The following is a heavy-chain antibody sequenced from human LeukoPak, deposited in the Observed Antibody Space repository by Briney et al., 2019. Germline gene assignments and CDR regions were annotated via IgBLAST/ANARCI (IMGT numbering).Heavy chain of an antibody. CDR2: ISYDGSNK. J-gene: IGHJ4*02. V-gene: IGHV3-30*18. D-gene: IGHD3-9*01. CDR1: GFTFSSYG. Sequence: GGSLRLSCAASGFTFSSYGMHWVRQAPGKGLEWVAVISYDGSNKYYADSVKGRFTISRDNSKNTLYLQMNSLRAEDTGVYYCGKPNTYYDILTGYWGSKYYFDYRGQGTLVTVSS. CDR3: GKPNTYYDILTGYWGSKYYFDY.